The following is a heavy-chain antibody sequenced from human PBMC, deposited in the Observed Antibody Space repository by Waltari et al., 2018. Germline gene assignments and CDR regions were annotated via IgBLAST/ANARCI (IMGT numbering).Heavy chain of an antibody. J-gene: IGHJ5*01. Sequence: QVQLRESGPGLVRPSQTLSLTCSVPGGPINRQNYSWGWVRKAADKGLEWIGRTYSNGESRYSPSLDRRVTISVDRSRNQFSLSLRSVTVADTAIYFCARGDDRPARYFFDSWGQGILVTVSS. V-gene: IGHV4-61*02. CDR1: GGPINRQNYS. CDR3: ARGDDRPARYFFDS. CDR2: TYSNGES. D-gene: IGHD3-16*01.